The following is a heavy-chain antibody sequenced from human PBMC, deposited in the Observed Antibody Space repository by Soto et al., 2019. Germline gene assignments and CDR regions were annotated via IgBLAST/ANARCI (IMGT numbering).Heavy chain of an antibody. CDR3: ARDVVTGYYYYFDY. J-gene: IGHJ4*02. V-gene: IGHV1-46*01. Sequence: ASVKVSCKASGYTFTSYYMHWVRQAPGQGLEWMGIINPSGGSTSYAQKFQGRVTMTTDTSTSTAYMELRSLRSDDTAVYYCARDVVTGYYYYFDYWGQGTMVTVSS. CDR2: INPSGGST. CDR1: GYTFTSYY. D-gene: IGHD3-9*01.